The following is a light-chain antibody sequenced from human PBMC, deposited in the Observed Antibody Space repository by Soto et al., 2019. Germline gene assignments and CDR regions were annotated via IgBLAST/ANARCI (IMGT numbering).Light chain of an antibody. CDR1: QSIAGF. V-gene: IGKV1-39*01. Sequence: DIQMTQSPSSLSASVGDRVTISCRASQSIAGFLNWYQQKPGKAPKLLIYASSTLQGGVPSSFSGSGSGTDFTLTISSLQPDDVATYFCQQSYSTPYTFGQGTKLDIK. J-gene: IGKJ2*01. CDR2: ASS. CDR3: QQSYSTPYT.